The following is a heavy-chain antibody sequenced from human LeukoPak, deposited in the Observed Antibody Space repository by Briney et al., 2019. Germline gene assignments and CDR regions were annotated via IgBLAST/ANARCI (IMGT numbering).Heavy chain of an antibody. D-gene: IGHD6-13*01. Sequence: GGSLRLSCAGSGFTFSSHAMSWVRQAPGKGLEWVSGISGSAGSTYYEDCVKGRFSISRDNSKNTLFLQMNSLRAEDTAIYYCVRAAGYSSTWYELWGQGTLVTVSS. V-gene: IGHV3-23*01. CDR3: VRAAGYSSTWYEL. CDR2: ISGSAGST. J-gene: IGHJ4*02. CDR1: GFTFSSHA.